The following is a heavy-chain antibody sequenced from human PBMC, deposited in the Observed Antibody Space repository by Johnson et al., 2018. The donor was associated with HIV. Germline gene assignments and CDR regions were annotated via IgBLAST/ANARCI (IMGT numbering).Heavy chain of an antibody. J-gene: IGHJ3*02. CDR3: AKGDYYDSRGAFDI. CDR1: GFTFSSYA. CDR2: ISYDGTNK. Sequence: VQLVESGGGVVQPGRSLRLSCAASGFTFSSYAMHWVRQAPGKGLEWVASISYDGTNKYYADSVKGRFTISRDNAKNTLSLQMNSLTEDDTAIYYCAKGDYYDSRGAFDIWGPGTMVTVSS. D-gene: IGHD3-22*01. V-gene: IGHV3-30-3*01.